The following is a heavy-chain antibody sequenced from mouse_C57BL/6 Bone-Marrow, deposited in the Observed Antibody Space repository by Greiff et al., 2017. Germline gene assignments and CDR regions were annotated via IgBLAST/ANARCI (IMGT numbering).Heavy chain of an antibody. D-gene: IGHD1-1*01. Sequence: QVQLKESGPELVKPGASVKLSCKASGYTFTSSDINWVKQRPGQGLEWIGWIYPRDGSTKYNEKFKGKATLTVDTSSSTAYMELHSLTSEDSAVYCCARELRADYWGQGTTLTVSS. J-gene: IGHJ2*01. CDR1: GYTFTSSD. CDR2: IYPRDGST. CDR3: ARELRADY. V-gene: IGHV1-85*01.